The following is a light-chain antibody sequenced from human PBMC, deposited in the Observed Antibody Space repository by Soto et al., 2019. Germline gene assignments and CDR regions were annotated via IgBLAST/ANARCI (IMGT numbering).Light chain of an antibody. CDR2: GAS. J-gene: IGKJ1*01. Sequence: EIVLTQSPGTLSLSPGQSATLSCRASQSLATSYLAWYQQKPGQTPRLLIYGASSRATGIPDRFSGSGSGTDVTLTINRLEPEDFAVYYCQQYDRSPLTFGQGTTVEI. CDR3: QQYDRSPLT. CDR1: QSLATSY. V-gene: IGKV3-20*01.